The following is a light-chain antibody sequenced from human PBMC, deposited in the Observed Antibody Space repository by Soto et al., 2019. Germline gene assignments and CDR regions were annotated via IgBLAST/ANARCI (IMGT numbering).Light chain of an antibody. CDR3: VRLCSGERV. CDR2: RTN. CDR1: TGAVTSDYY. J-gene: IGLJ3*02. Sequence: QAVVTQEPSLTVSPGGTVTLTCALTTGAVTSDYYPNWFQRKPGQALRILIYRTNNKHSWTPARFSGSLRGGKAALTLSGVQPEDEAEYCCVRLCSGERVFGGGTKLTVL. V-gene: IGLV7-43*01.